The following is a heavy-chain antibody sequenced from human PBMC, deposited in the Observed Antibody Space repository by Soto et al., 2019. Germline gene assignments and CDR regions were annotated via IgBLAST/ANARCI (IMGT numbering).Heavy chain of an antibody. V-gene: IGHV3-23*01. Sequence: GGSLRLSCAASGFTFSSYAMSWVRQAPGKGLEWVSAISGSGGSTYYADSVKGRFTISRDNSKNTLYLQMNSLRAEDTALYYCAKDIALNYDYVWGSYRFSPVYYGMDVWGQGTTVTVS. CDR3: AKDIALNYDYVWGSYRFSPVYYGMDV. D-gene: IGHD3-16*02. CDR2: ISGSGGST. J-gene: IGHJ6*02. CDR1: GFTFSSYA.